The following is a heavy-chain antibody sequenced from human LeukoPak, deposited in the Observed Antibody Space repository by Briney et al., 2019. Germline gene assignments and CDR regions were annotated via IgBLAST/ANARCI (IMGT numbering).Heavy chain of an antibody. Sequence: SETLSLTCAVYGGSFSGYYWSWIRQPPGKGLEWIGEINHSGSTNYNPSLKSRVTISVDTSKNQFSLKLSSVTAADTAVYYCARALGRWELYFDYWGQGTLVTVSS. CDR3: ARALGRWELYFDY. D-gene: IGHD1-26*01. J-gene: IGHJ4*02. CDR2: INHSGST. CDR1: GGSFSGYY. V-gene: IGHV4-34*01.